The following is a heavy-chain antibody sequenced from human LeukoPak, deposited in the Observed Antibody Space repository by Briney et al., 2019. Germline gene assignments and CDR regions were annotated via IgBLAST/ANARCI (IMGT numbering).Heavy chain of an antibody. CDR3: AREIVGGFNPGAY. CDR1: PDSTTSNF. V-gene: IGHV4-4*02. CDR2: IHRSGST. J-gene: IGHJ4*02. D-gene: IGHD1-14*01. Sequence: SETLSLTCTVSPDSTTSNFWSWVRQPPGKGLEWIGEIHRSGSTNYNPSLQSRVTISIDRSKNQIALELSSVAAADTAVYYCAREIVGGFNPGAYWGQGTLVTVSS.